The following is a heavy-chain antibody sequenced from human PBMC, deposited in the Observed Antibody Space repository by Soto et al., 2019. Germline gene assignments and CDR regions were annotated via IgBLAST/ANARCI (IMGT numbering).Heavy chain of an antibody. CDR2: IWYDGSNK. J-gene: IGHJ4*02. V-gene: IGHV3-33*01. Sequence: QVQLVESGGGVVQPGRSLRLSCAASGFTFSSYGMHWVRQAPGKGLEWVAVIWYDGSNKYYADSVKGRFTISRDNSKNTLYLQMNSLRAEDKAVYYCARDALAAAGTLDYWGQGTLVTVSS. CDR1: GFTFSSYG. D-gene: IGHD6-13*01. CDR3: ARDALAAAGTLDY.